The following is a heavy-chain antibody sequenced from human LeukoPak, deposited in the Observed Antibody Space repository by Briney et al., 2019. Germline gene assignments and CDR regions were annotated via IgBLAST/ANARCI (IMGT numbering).Heavy chain of an antibody. J-gene: IGHJ4*02. CDR2: VSAYRDNT. CDR1: GYTFDTNR. D-gene: IGHD3-10*01. Sequence: ASVKVSCKTSGYTFDTNRITWVRQAPGQGLEWKGSVSAYRDNTDYAQKFRGRVTMGTDTSTSTAYMELRSLRSDDTAVYYCARDASGLDSWGQGTLVTVSS. CDR3: ARDASGLDS. V-gene: IGHV1-18*01.